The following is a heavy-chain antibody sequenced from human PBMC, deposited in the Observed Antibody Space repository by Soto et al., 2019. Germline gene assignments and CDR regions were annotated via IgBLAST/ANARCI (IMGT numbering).Heavy chain of an antibody. J-gene: IGHJ6*03. CDR3: ARDYYGSGSYYYYYYMDV. V-gene: IGHV1-24*01. CDR1: GYTLTELS. CDR2: FDPEDGET. D-gene: IGHD3-10*01. Sequence: ASVKVSCKVSGYTLTELSMHWVRQAPGKGLEWMGGFDPEDGETIYAQKFQGRVTMTDDTSTDTAYMELSSLRAEDTAVYYCARDYYGSGSYYYYYYMDVWGKGTTVTVSS.